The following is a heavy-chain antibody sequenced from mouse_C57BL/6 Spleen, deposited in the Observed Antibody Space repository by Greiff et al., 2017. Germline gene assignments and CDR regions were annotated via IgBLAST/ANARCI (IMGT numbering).Heavy chain of an antibody. CDR2: INPNYGTT. J-gene: IGHJ1*03. V-gene: IGHV1-39*01. CDR1: GYSFTDYN. Sequence: VQLKQSGPELVKPGASVKISCKASGYSFTDYNMNWVKQSNGKSLEWIGVINPNYGTTSYNQKFKGKATLTVDQSSSTAYMQLNSLTSEDSAVYYCARSGSYGSSYDWYFDVWGTGTTVTVSS. CDR3: ARSGSYGSSYDWYFDV. D-gene: IGHD1-1*01.